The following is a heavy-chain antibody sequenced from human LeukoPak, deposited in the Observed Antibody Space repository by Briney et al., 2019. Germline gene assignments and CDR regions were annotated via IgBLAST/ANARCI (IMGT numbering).Heavy chain of an antibody. CDR2: MNPNSGNT. J-gene: IGHJ4*02. CDR3: ARVPPLLQKDTAMVRYLFDY. CDR1: GYTFTSYD. Sequence: ASVKVSCKASGYTFTSYDINWVRQATGQGLEWMGWMNPNSGNTGYAQKFQGRVTMTRNTSISTAYMELSSPRSEDTAVYYCARVPPLLQKDTAMVRYLFDYWGQGTLVTVSS. V-gene: IGHV1-8*01. D-gene: IGHD5-18*01.